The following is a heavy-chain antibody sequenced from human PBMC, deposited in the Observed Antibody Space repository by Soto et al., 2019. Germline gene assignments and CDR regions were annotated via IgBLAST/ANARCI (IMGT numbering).Heavy chain of an antibody. Sequence: GESLKISCKGSGYSFTTYWIGWVRQRPGKGLEWMALISPGDAETRYSPSFEGHVTFSADKSINTAYVQWRSLKASDTAMYYCTRGLGAGLMGDYWGQGTLVTVSS. V-gene: IGHV5-51*01. D-gene: IGHD3-16*01. CDR3: TRGLGAGLMGDY. CDR2: ISPGDAET. J-gene: IGHJ4*02. CDR1: GYSFTTYW.